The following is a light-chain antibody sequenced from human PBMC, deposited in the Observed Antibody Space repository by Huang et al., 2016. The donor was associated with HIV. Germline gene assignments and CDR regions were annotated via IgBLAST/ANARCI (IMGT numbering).Light chain of an antibody. V-gene: IGKV1-5*03. CDR3: QHYNSPSGT. CDR1: QNISNW. Sequence: DIHMTQSPSTLSASVGDRVTITCRASQNISNWLAWYQHKPGKAPKVLIYKASILETVVPSRFSGSGSGTEFSLTISNLQPDDFATFYCQHYNSPSGTFGQGTKLEIK. J-gene: IGKJ2*01. CDR2: KAS.